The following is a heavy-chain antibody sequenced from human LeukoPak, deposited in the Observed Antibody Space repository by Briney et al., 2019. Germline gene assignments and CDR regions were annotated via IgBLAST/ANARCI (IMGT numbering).Heavy chain of an antibody. CDR3: ASEQGFGELLTFDY. Sequence: SETLSLTCAVSGYSISSGYYWGWIRQPPGKGLEWIGSIFHSGSPYYNPSLKSRVTISVDTSKTQFSLKLTSVTAADTAVYYCASEQGFGELLTFDYWGQGTLVTVSS. J-gene: IGHJ4*02. CDR2: IFHSGSP. CDR1: GYSISSGYY. D-gene: IGHD3-10*01. V-gene: IGHV4-38-2*01.